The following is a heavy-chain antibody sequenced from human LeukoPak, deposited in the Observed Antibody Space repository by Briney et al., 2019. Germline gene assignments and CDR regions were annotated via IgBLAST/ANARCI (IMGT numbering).Heavy chain of an antibody. Sequence: GGSLRLSCAASGFRFSGYWMTWVRQAPGKGLEWVSYISSSGSTIYYADSVKGRFTISRDNAKNSLYLQMNSLRAEDTAVYYCARDQYCSSTSCYLSAPGGDYYYGMDVWGQGTTVTVSS. CDR1: GFRFSGYW. J-gene: IGHJ6*02. CDR3: ARDQYCSSTSCYLSAPGGDYYYGMDV. D-gene: IGHD2-2*01. V-gene: IGHV3-11*01. CDR2: ISSSGSTI.